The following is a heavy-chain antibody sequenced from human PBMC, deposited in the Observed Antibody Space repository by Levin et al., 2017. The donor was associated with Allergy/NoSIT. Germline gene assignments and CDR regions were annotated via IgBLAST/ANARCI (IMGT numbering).Heavy chain of an antibody. CDR2: INPSGGST. V-gene: IGHV1-46*01. J-gene: IGHJ4*02. Sequence: ASVKVSCKASGYTFTSYYMHWVRQAPGQGLEWMGIINPSGGSTSYAQKFQGRVTMTRDTSTSTVYMELSSLRSEDTAVYYCARARRRYSSSSGSYYFDYWGQGTLVTVSS. CDR3: ARARRRYSSSSGSYYFDY. D-gene: IGHD6-6*01. CDR1: GYTFTSYY.